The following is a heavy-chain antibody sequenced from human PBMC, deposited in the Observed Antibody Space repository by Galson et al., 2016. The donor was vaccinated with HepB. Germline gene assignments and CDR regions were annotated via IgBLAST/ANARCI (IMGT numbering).Heavy chain of an antibody. D-gene: IGHD2-15*01. CDR1: GFTFTTYW. Sequence: QSGAEVKKPGESLKISCECSGFTFTTYWIAWVRQMPGKGLEWMGIIFPHNSETRYSPSFQGQVTISADKSISTADLQWSSRKASDYAMYDCERNRAAGGNYYYSMDVCVLGTTVTVSS. CDR2: IFPHNSET. J-gene: IGHJ6*02. V-gene: IGHV5-51*03. CDR3: ERNRAAGGNYYYSMDV.